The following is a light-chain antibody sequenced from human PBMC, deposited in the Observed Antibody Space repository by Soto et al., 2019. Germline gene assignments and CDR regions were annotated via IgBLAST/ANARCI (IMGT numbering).Light chain of an antibody. CDR1: SSDVGGYDY. V-gene: IGLV2-8*01. CDR2: GVN. J-gene: IGLJ2*01. Sequence: QSVLTQPPSASGSPGQSVTISCTGTSSDVGGYDYVSWHQQHPGKAPKVIIYGVNKRPSGVPDRFSGSKSGNTASLTVSGLQAEDEADYYCAAWDDSLNGVVFGGGTKLTVL. CDR3: AAWDDSLNGVV.